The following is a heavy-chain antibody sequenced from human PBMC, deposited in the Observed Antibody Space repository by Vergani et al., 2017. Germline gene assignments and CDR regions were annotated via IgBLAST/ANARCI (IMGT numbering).Heavy chain of an antibody. CDR3: AEVCGSTSCPYGGGAFDV. J-gene: IGHJ3*01. Sequence: EVQLLESGGGLIQPGGPLRLSCAASGFTFNSYAMTWVRQAPGKGLEWVSGINNNGGSTYYADSVKGRFTISRDNSKNTLYLQMTDLRAEDTATYYGAEVCGSTSCPYGGGAFDVWGHGTMVTVSS. D-gene: IGHD2-2*01. CDR2: INNNGGST. V-gene: IGHV3-23*01. CDR1: GFTFNSYA.